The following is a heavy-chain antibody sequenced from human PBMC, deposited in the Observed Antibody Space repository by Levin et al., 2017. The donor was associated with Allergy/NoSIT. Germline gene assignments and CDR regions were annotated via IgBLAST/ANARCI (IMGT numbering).Heavy chain of an antibody. V-gene: IGHV3-7*01. CDR3: ARDPPEWELPFDS. J-gene: IGHJ4*02. D-gene: IGHD1-26*01. CDR1: GFTFSNYW. CDR2: IKQDGSEK. Sequence: GGSLRLSCAASGFTFSNYWMSWVRQAPGKGLEWVANIKQDGSEKKYVGSVKGRFTISRDNARDSLYLEMNRLRGEDTAVYYCARDPPEWELPFDSWGQGTLVTVSS.